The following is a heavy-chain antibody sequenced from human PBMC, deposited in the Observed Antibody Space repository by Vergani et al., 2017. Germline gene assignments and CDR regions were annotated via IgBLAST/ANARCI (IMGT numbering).Heavy chain of an antibody. CDR1: GGSISSYY. J-gene: IGHJ6*03. CDR2: IYYSGST. CDR3: AREVWGNDYYYYYLDV. Sequence: QVQLQESGPGLVKPSETLSLTCTVSGGSISSYYWSWIRQPPGKGLEWIGYIYYSGSTNYNPSLKSRVTISVDTSKNQFSLKLRPVTAADTAVYYCAREVWGNDYYYYYLDVWGKGTTVTVSS. D-gene: IGHD3-16*01. V-gene: IGHV4-59*01.